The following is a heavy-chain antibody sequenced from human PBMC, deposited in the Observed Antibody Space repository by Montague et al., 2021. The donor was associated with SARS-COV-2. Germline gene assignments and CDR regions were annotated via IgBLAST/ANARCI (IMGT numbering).Heavy chain of an antibody. CDR2: MYYSGST. CDR3: ASDGIVHQGVTKGMGV. CDR1: GGSISSSNYY. J-gene: IGHJ6*02. D-gene: IGHD3-10*01. Sequence: SETLSLTCTVSGGSISSSNYYWGWLRQPPGKGLEWIGNMYYSGSTYYNPSLKSRVTISIDTSKNQFSLKLSSVTAADTAVYYCASDGIVHQGVTKGMGVWGQGTMVTVSS. V-gene: IGHV4-39*07.